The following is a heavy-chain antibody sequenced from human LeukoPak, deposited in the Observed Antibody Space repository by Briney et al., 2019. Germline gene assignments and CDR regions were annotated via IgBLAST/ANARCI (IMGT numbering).Heavy chain of an antibody. CDR1: GYSITRGYY. D-gene: IGHD3-10*01. CDR2: ISHSGST. Sequence: PSETLSLTCTVSGYSITRGYYWGWIRQPPGKGLEWIGSISHSGSTYYNPSLKSRVTISVDTSKNQFSLKLSSVTAADTAVYYCASLTMVRGVNHPDYYYYGMDVWGQGTTVTVSS. V-gene: IGHV4-38-2*02. J-gene: IGHJ6*02. CDR3: ASLTMVRGVNHPDYYYYGMDV.